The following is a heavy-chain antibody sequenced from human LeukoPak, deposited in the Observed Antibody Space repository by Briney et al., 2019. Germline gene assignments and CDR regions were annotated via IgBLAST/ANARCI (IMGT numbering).Heavy chain of an antibody. CDR3: AREAVTMVRGVSYNWFDP. CDR2: ISSSGSTI. V-gene: IGHV3-11*01. CDR1: GFTFSDYY. J-gene: IGHJ5*02. D-gene: IGHD3-10*01. Sequence: GGSLRLSCAASGFTFSDYYMSWIRQAPGKGLEWVSYISSSGSTIYYADSVKGRFTISTDNTKNSLYLQMNSLRAEDTAVYYCAREAVTMVRGVSYNWFDPWGQGTLVTVSS.